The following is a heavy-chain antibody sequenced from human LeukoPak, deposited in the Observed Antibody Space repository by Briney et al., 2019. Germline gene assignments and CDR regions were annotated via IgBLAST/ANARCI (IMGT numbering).Heavy chain of an antibody. D-gene: IGHD6-13*01. CDR3: ARGAWSSSWSGDDAFDI. CDR1: RDSVSSNSAA. V-gene: IGHV6-1*01. CDR2: TYYRSKWYN. Sequence: SQTLSLTCAISRDSVSSNSAAWNWIRQSPSRGLEWLGRTYYRSKWYNDYAVSVKSRITINPDTSKNQFSLQLNSVTPEDTAEYYCARGAWSSSWSGDDAFDIWGQGTMVTVSS. J-gene: IGHJ3*02.